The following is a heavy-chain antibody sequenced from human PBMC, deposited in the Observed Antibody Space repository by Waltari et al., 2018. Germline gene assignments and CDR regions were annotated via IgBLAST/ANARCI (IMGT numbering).Heavy chain of an antibody. CDR2: INHSGST. V-gene: IGHV4-34*01. Sequence: QVQLQQWGAGLLKPSETLSLTSAVYGGSFSGYYWSWIRQPPGKGLEWIGEINHSGSTNSNPSLKSRVTISVDTSKNQFSLKLSSVTAADTAVYYCARGHSSSWYDIDYWGQGTLVTVSS. CDR1: GGSFSGYY. D-gene: IGHD6-13*01. J-gene: IGHJ4*02. CDR3: ARGHSSSWYDIDY.